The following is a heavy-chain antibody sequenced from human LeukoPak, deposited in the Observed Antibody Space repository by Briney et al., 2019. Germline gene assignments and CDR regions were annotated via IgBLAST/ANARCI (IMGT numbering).Heavy chain of an antibody. V-gene: IGHV3-23*01. CDR2: ISGSGGST. CDR1: GFTFSSYA. CDR3: ARSISSSSSFDY. Sequence: GGSLRLSCAASGFTFSSYAMSWARQAPGKGLEWVSAISGSGGSTYYADSVKGRFTISRDNSKNTLYLQMDSLRAEDTAVYYCARSISSSSSFDYWGQGTLVTVSS. D-gene: IGHD6-6*01. J-gene: IGHJ4*02.